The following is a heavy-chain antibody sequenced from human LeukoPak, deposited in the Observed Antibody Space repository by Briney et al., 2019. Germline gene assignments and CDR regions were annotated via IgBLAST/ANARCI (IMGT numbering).Heavy chain of an antibody. CDR2: TSTSGSAI. CDR3: ARSTVTHTNWFDP. CDR1: GFTFSDYY. Sequence: GGSLRLSCAASGFTFSDYYMSWIRQAPGGGPEWVSYTSTSGSAIYYADSVKGRFTISRDNAKNSLFLQMNSLRAEDTALYYCARSTVTHTNWFDPWGQGTLVTVSS. V-gene: IGHV3-11*01. D-gene: IGHD4-17*01. J-gene: IGHJ5*02.